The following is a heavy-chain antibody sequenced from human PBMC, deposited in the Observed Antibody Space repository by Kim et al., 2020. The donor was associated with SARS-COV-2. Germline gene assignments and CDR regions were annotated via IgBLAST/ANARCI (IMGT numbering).Heavy chain of an antibody. CDR1: GFTFSNAW. CDR2: IKSKTDGGTT. J-gene: IGHJ4*02. V-gene: IGHV3-15*01. D-gene: IGHD3-3*01. Sequence: GGSLRLSCAASGFTFSNAWMSWVRQAPGKGLEWVGHIKSKTDGGTTDYAAPVKGRFTISTDDSKNTLYLQMNSLKTEDTAVYYCTTNWTSYDFCSGWTHSDYWGQGTLVTVSS. CDR3: TTNWTSYDFCSGWTHSDY.